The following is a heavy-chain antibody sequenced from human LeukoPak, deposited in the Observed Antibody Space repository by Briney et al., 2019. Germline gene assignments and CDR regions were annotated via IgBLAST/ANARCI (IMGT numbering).Heavy chain of an antibody. CDR1: GYTFTGYY. Sequence: GASVKVSCTASGYTFTGYYIHWVRQAPGQGLEWMGWINPNSGGTSYAQQFQDRVTMTRDTSISTAYMEVSRLRSDDTAVYYCARVGYYGSGSPRGFDYWGQGTLVTVSS. J-gene: IGHJ4*02. CDR2: INPNSGGT. V-gene: IGHV1-2*02. D-gene: IGHD3-10*01. CDR3: ARVGYYGSGSPRGFDY.